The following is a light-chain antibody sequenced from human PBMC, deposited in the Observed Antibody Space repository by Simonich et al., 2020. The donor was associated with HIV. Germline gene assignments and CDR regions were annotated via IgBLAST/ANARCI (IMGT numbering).Light chain of an antibody. Sequence: DIQMTQSPSTLSASVGDRVTITCRTSESISNWLAWYQQQPGKAPNLLIYKAASLESGGPSRFSGSGSGTEFTLTISSLQPDDFATYYCQQYNSYRTFGQGTRLEIK. V-gene: IGKV1-5*03. CDR1: ESISNW. CDR2: KAA. CDR3: QQYNSYRT. J-gene: IGKJ5*01.